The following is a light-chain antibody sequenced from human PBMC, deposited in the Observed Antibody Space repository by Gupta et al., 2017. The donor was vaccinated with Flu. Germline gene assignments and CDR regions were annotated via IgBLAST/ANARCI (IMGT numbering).Light chain of an antibody. Sequence: SYVLTQPPSVSVAPGKTARITCGGDNIASRSVHWYKQKPGQAPVVLVYDDSDRPSGIPERFSGSNSGTTATLTISRVEAGDEADYYCHVWDTNNDHVVFGGGTKLTVL. J-gene: IGLJ2*01. CDR2: DDS. CDR3: HVWDTNNDHVV. V-gene: IGLV3-21*03. CDR1: NIASRS.